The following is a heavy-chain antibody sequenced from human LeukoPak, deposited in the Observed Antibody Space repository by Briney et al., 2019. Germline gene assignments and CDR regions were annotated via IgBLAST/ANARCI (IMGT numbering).Heavy chain of an antibody. V-gene: IGHV3-23*01. CDR2: ISNSGDST. J-gene: IGHJ4*02. CDR1: GFTFSSYA. CDR3: AKDFICAY. D-gene: IGHD3-10*01. Sequence: GGSLRLSCAASGFTFSSYAMSWVRQAPGKGLEWVSSISNSGDSTYNADSVKDRFTISRDNSKNTLYLQMNSLRAEDTAVYYCAKDFICAYWGQGTLVTVSS.